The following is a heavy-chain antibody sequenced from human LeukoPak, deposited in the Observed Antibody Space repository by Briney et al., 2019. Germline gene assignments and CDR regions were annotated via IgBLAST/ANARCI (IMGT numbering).Heavy chain of an antibody. Sequence: GGSLRLSCAASGFSFSSCWMNWVCQAPGKGLEWVANIKEDGSEKYYGDSVKGRFTISRDNAKNSLYLEMNSLRADDTAVDYCARALYSSSGDICYMDVWGKGTTVTVSS. CDR3: ARALYSSSGDICYMDV. J-gene: IGHJ6*03. V-gene: IGHV3-7*01. CDR1: GFSFSSCW. CDR2: IKEDGSEK. D-gene: IGHD6-19*01.